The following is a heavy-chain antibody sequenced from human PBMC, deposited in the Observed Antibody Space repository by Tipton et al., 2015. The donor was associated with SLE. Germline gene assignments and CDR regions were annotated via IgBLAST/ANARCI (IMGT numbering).Heavy chain of an antibody. D-gene: IGHD4-17*01. CDR1: GFTFSNYA. J-gene: IGHJ3*02. CDR3: AKVTVTSFGSDAFDI. CDR2: ISYDGSNK. Sequence: SLRLSCAASGFTFSNYAMHWVRQAPGKGLEWVAVISYDGSNKYYADSVKGRFTISRDNSKNTLYLQMNSLRAEDTAVYYCAKVTVTSFGSDAFDIWGQGTMVTVSS. V-gene: IGHV3-30*04.